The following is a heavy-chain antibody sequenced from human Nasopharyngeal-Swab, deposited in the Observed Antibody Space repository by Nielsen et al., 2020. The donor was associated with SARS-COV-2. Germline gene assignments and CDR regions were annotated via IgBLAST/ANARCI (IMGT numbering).Heavy chain of an antibody. Sequence: GESLKISCAASGFTFSSYGMHWVRQAPGKGLEWVAVMWSDGSNKYYADSVKGRFTTSRDNSKNTLYLQMNSLRAEDTAVYYCARGPRLLRFLEWLFSLDAFDIWGQGTMVTVSS. CDR1: GFTFSSYG. V-gene: IGHV3-33*01. CDR3: ARGPRLLRFLEWLFSLDAFDI. D-gene: IGHD3-3*01. J-gene: IGHJ3*02. CDR2: MWSDGSNK.